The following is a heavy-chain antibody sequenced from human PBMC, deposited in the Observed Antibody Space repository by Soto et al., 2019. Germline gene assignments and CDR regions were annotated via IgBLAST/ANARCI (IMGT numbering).Heavy chain of an antibody. CDR3: ARGVYDFWSGSNDY. CDR1: GGSISSYY. J-gene: IGHJ4*02. V-gene: IGHV4-59*01. Sequence: PSETLSLTCTVSGGSISSYYWSWIRQPPGKGLEWIGYIYYSGSTNYNPSLKSRVTISVDTSKNQFSLKLSSVTAADTAVYYCARGVYDFWSGSNDYWGQGTLVTVSS. D-gene: IGHD3-3*01. CDR2: IYYSGST.